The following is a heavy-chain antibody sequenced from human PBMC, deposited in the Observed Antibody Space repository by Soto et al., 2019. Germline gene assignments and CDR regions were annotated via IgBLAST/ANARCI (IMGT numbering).Heavy chain of an antibody. V-gene: IGHV4-61*03. CDR3: ARTPWDGYTGYYFEY. J-gene: IGHJ4*02. Sequence: SETLSLTCTVSGGSVSSEHYYWNWIRHAPGKRLEWNGYFIYTGCTNFNPSLERRLTMSVDMSKNHFSLKLSSVTAADTAVYSCARTPWDGYTGYYFEYWGQGTLVT. D-gene: IGHD5-18*01. CDR1: GGSVSSEHYY. CDR2: FIYTGCT.